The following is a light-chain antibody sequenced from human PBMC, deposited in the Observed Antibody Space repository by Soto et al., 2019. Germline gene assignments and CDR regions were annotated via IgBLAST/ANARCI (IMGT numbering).Light chain of an antibody. V-gene: IGKV1-5*01. CDR3: QQYYSFPFT. CDR2: GAS. J-gene: IGKJ5*01. CDR1: QNISPW. Sequence: DIQMTQSPSTLFASVGDRVTIACRASQNISPWLAWYQQKPGKAPKLLIYGASSLEGGVPSRFSGSGSGTDFTLTISCLQSEDFATYYCQQYYSFPFTFGQGTRLEIK.